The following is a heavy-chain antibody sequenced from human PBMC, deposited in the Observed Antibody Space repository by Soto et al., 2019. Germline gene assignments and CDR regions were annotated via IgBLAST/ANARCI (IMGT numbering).Heavy chain of an antibody. V-gene: IGHV1-2*04. J-gene: IGHJ4*02. CDR2: INPNSGGT. D-gene: IGHD6-6*01. CDR3: ARSHIAARTRFFDY. Sequence: QVQLVQSGAEVKKPGASVKVSCKASGYTFTGYYMHWVRQAPGQGLEWMGWINPNSGGTNYAQKFQGWVTMTRDTSLSTAYMELSRLRSDDTAVYYCARSHIAARTRFFDYWGQGTLVTVSS. CDR1: GYTFTGYY.